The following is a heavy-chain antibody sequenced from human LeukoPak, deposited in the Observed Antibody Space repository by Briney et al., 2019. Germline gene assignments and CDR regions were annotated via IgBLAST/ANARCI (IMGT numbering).Heavy chain of an antibody. Sequence: ASVKVSCKASGYTFTGYYMHWVRQAPGQGLEWMGWINPNSGGTNYAQKFQGWVTMTRDTSISTAYMELSRLRSDDTAVYYCVRDDGSGTSGFDYWGQGTLVTVSS. V-gene: IGHV1-2*04. CDR2: INPNSGGT. D-gene: IGHD3-10*01. CDR1: GYTFTGYY. J-gene: IGHJ4*02. CDR3: VRDDGSGTSGFDY.